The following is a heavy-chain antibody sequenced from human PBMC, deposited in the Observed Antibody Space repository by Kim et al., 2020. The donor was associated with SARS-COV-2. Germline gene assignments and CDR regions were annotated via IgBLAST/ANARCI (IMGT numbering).Heavy chain of an antibody. CDR1: GGTFSSYA. D-gene: IGHD6-6*01. CDR3: ASSGGYSSSSDY. CDR2: IIPIFGTA. J-gene: IGHJ4*02. Sequence: SVKVSCKASGGTFSSYAISWVRQAPGQGLEWMGGIIPIFGTANYAQKFQGRVTITADEFTSTAYMELSSLRSEDTAVYYCASSGGYSSSSDYWGQGTLVTVSS. V-gene: IGHV1-69*13.